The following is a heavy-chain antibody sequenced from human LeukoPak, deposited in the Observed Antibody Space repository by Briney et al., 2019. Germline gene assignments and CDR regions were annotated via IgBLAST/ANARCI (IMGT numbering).Heavy chain of an antibody. CDR1: GYTFTGYY. D-gene: IGHD3-10*01. V-gene: IGHV1-46*01. CDR3: ARAPGGMVRGVTGYYYGMDV. CDR2: INPSGGST. J-gene: IGHJ6*02. Sequence: ASVKVSCKASGYTFTGYYMHWMRQAPGQGLEWMGIINPSGGSTSYAQKFQGRVTMTRDTSTSTVYMELSSLRSEDTAVYYCARAPGGMVRGVTGYYYGMDVWGQGTTVTVSS.